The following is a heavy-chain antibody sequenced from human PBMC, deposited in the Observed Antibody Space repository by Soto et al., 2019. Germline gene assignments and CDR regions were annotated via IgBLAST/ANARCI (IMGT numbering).Heavy chain of an antibody. V-gene: IGHV4-30-2*01. CDR2: IYHTGSS. J-gene: IGHJ3*02. CDR1: GGSISSGAYS. CDR3: AKEGDYSAYDI. D-gene: IGHD4-17*01. Sequence: QLQLQESGSGLVKPSQTLSLTCTVSGGSISSGAYSWGWIRQPPGKGLEWIGYIYHTGSSFYTPSLQNRVTIAVDKSKKHLSLALTSVTAADTAVYFCAKEGDYSAYDIWGQGTMVIVSS.